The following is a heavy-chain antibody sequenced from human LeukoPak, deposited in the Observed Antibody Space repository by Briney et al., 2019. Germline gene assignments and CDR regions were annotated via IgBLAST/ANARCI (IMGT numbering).Heavy chain of an antibody. CDR2: IYTSGST. CDR1: GGSISSYY. CDR3: ARGQYSSSWSRFDY. Sequence: SETLSLTCTVSGGSISSYYWSWIRQPAGKGLEWIGRIYTSGSTNYNPSLKSRVTMSVDTSKNQFSLKLSSVTAADTAVYYCARGQYSSSWSRFDYWGQGTLVTVSS. J-gene: IGHJ4*02. D-gene: IGHD6-13*01. V-gene: IGHV4-4*07.